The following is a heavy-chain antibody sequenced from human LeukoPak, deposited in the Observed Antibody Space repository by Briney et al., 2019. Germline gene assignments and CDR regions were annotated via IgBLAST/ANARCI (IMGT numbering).Heavy chain of an antibody. Sequence: PSETLSLTCTVSGGSISSFYWSWVRQPPGKGLEWIGFICYSGSTNYNPSLKSRVTISVDTSKNQFSLKLSSVTAADTAVYYCASGPTVVAFDCWGQGALVTVSS. CDR2: ICYSGST. CDR3: ASGPTVVAFDC. J-gene: IGHJ4*02. CDR1: GGSISSFY. D-gene: IGHD4-17*01. V-gene: IGHV4-59*01.